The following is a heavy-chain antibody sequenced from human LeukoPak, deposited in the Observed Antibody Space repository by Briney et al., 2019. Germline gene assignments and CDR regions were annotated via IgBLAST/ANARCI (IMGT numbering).Heavy chain of an antibody. Sequence: PGGSLRLSCAASGFIFSDYSMNWVRQAPGKGLEWVSYITKSSSIMQYADSVKGRFTISRDNAKNSLYLQMNSLSAEDTAVYYCARDRNPYYIDYWGKGDLVTVSS. V-gene: IGHV3-48*01. CDR1: GFIFSDYS. D-gene: IGHD1-14*01. CDR2: ITKSSSIM. CDR3: ARDRNPYYIDY. J-gene: IGHJ4*02.